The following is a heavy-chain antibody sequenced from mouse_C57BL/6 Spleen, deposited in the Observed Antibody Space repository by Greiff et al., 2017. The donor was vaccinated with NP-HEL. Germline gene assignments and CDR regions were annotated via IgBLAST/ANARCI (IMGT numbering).Heavy chain of an antibody. V-gene: IGHV1-59*01. CDR2: IDPSDSYT. CDR3: ARGGGSSGPYYFDY. D-gene: IGHD3-2*02. Sequence: VQLQQPGAELVRPGTSVKLSCKASGYTFTSYWMHWVKQRPGQGLEWIGVIDPSDSYTNYNQKFKGKATLTVDTSSSTAYMQLSSLTSEDSAVYYCARGGGSSGPYYFDYWGQGTTLTVSS. J-gene: IGHJ2*01. CDR1: GYTFTSYW.